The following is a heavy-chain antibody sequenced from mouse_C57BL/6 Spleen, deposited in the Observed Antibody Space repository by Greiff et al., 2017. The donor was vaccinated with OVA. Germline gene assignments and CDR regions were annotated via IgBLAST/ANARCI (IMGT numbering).Heavy chain of an antibody. CDR1: GFSLTSYG. V-gene: IGHV2-6-1*01. CDR3: ARHGGYYDDADWYFDV. D-gene: IGHD2-4*01. CDR2: IWSDGST. J-gene: IGHJ1*03. Sequence: VKLMESGPGLVAPSQSLSITCTVSGFSLTSYGVHWVRQPPGKGLEWLVVIWSDGSTTYNSALKSRLSISKDNSKSQVFLKMNSLQTDDTAMYYCARHGGYYDDADWYFDVWGTGTTVTVSS.